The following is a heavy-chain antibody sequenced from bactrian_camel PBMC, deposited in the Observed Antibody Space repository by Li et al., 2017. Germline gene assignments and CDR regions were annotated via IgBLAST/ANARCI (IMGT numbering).Heavy chain of an antibody. CDR3: ASGQDGGDCPSEFGY. CDR2: IAWSGDST. Sequence: VQLVESGGGLVQPGGSLRLSCAASGFTFSSYTMSWVRQAPGKGLDWVSRIAWSGDSTNYADSVKGQFTISRDNAKNAVYLQMNSLQPEDTAVYYCASGQDGGDCPSEFGYWGQGTQVTVS. D-gene: IGHD2*01. V-gene: IGHV3S40*01. J-gene: IGHJ6*01. CDR1: GFTFSSYT.